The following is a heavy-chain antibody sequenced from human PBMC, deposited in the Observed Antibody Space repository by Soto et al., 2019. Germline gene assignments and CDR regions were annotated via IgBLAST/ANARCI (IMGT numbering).Heavy chain of an antibody. CDR1: GGTFSSYA. CDR2: IIPIFGTA. V-gene: IGHV1-69*13. Sequence: ASVKVSCKASGGTFSSYAISWVRQAPGQGLEWMGGIIPIFGTANYAQKFQGRVTITADESTSTAYMELSSLRSEDTAVYYCARDPGAVAGTRYYYYGMDVWGQGTTVTVSS. D-gene: IGHD6-19*01. J-gene: IGHJ6*02. CDR3: ARDPGAVAGTRYYYYGMDV.